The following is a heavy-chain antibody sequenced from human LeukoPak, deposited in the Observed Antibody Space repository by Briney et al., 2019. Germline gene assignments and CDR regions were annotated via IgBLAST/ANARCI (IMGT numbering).Heavy chain of an antibody. D-gene: IGHD3-3*01. V-gene: IGHV1-69-2*01. CDR2: VDPEDGET. CDR3: ATGPDYDFWSGPTQIDY. Sequence: GATVKISCKVSGYTFPDYYMHWVQEAPGKGLEWMGLVDPEDGETIYAEKFQGRVTITADTSTDTAYMELSSLRSEDTAVYYCATGPDYDFWSGPTQIDYWGQGTLVTVSS. CDR1: GYTFPDYY. J-gene: IGHJ4*02.